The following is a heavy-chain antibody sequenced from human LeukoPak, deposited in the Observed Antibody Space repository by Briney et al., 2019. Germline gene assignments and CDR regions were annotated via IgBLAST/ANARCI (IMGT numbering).Heavy chain of an antibody. CDR1: GFTFSSYA. CDR2: ISGSGGST. CDR3: ARESDIVVVPAAWFDP. J-gene: IGHJ5*02. V-gene: IGHV3-23*01. Sequence: PGGSLRLSCAASGFTFSSYAMSWVRQAPGKGLEWVSAISGSGGSTYYADSVKGRLTISRDNSKNTLYLQMNSLRAEDTAVYYCARESDIVVVPAAWFDPWGQGTLLTVSS. D-gene: IGHD2-2*01.